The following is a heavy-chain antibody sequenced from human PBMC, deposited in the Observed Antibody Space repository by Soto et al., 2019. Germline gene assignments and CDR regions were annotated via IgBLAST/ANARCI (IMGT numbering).Heavy chain of an antibody. V-gene: IGHV4-4*02. CDR3: ARGGGVYYFDY. D-gene: IGHD2-8*02. CDR2: IHHSGNS. J-gene: IGHJ4*02. CDR1: GDSISNDKW. Sequence: PSETLSLTYAVSGDSISNDKWWSWVRQPPGKGLEWIGEIHHSGNSNYNPSLKSRVIISVDKSKSQFSLKLSSVTAADTAVYYCARGGGVYYFDYWGQGTLVTVS.